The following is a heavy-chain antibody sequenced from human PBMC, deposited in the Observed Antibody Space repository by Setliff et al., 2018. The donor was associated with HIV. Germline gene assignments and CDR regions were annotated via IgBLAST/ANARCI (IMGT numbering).Heavy chain of an antibody. CDR1: GGSISSYY. V-gene: IGHV4-4*07. D-gene: IGHD2-21*02. Sequence: SETLSLTCTVSGGSISSYYWSWVRQPAGKTLEWLGRISSSGISTYNPSLKSRVTISLDTSKNQFSLKLTSVTAADTAVYYCARLSGDYYYFDYWGQGTLVTVSS. CDR3: ARLSGDYYYFDY. CDR2: ISSSGIS. J-gene: IGHJ4*02.